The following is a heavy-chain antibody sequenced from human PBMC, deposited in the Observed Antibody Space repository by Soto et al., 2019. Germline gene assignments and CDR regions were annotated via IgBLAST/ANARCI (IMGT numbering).Heavy chain of an antibody. Sequence: VQLVESGGGVVQPGRPLRLSCAASGFTFSSYGMHWVRQAPGKGLEWVAVIWYDGSNKYYADSVKGRFTISRDNSKNTLYLQMNSLRAEDTAVYYCARDFAIVVAASGLFDYWGQGTLVTVSS. J-gene: IGHJ4*02. CDR3: ARDFAIVVAASGLFDY. D-gene: IGHD2-15*01. CDR2: IWYDGSNK. CDR1: GFTFSSYG. V-gene: IGHV3-33*01.